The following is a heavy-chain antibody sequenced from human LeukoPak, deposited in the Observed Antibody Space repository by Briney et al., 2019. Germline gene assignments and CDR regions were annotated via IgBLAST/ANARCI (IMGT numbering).Heavy chain of an antibody. CDR1: GGSISSGSYY. D-gene: IGHD6-19*01. CDR3: ARGAPPLSGWSGDYYFDY. Sequence: PSETLSLTCTVSGGSISSGSYYWSWIRQPAGKGLEWIGRIYTSGSTNYNPSLKSRVTISVDTSKNQFSLKLSSVTAADTAVYYCARGAPPLSGWSGDYYFDYWGQGTLVTVSS. J-gene: IGHJ4*02. V-gene: IGHV4-61*02. CDR2: IYTSGST.